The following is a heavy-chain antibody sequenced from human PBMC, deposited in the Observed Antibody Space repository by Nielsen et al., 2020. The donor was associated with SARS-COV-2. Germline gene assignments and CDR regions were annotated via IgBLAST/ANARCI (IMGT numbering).Heavy chain of an antibody. CDR2: IYYSGST. CDR1: GGSISSYY. D-gene: IGHD3-22*01. V-gene: IGHV4-59*01. J-gene: IGHJ4*02. Sequence: GSLRLSCTVSGGSISSYYWSWIRQPPGKGLEWIGYIYYSGSTNYNPSLKSRVTISVDTSKNQFSLKLSSVTAADTAVYYCARVKYYYDSSGYSFDYWGQRTLVTVSS. CDR3: ARVKYYYDSSGYSFDY.